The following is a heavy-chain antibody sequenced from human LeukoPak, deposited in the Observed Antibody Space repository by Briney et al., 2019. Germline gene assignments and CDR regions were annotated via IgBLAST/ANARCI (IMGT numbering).Heavy chain of an antibody. V-gene: IGHV3-73*01. Sequence: GGSLTLSCAASGFTFSGSAMHWVRQASGKGLEWVGRIRSKVNSYATAYAASVRGRFTISRDDSKNTAYLQMNSLKTEDTAVYYCTRAHGGDYGDWFDPWGQGTLVTVSS. CDR1: GFTFSGSA. CDR3: TRAHGGDYGDWFDP. CDR2: IRSKVNSYAT. D-gene: IGHD4-17*01. J-gene: IGHJ5*02.